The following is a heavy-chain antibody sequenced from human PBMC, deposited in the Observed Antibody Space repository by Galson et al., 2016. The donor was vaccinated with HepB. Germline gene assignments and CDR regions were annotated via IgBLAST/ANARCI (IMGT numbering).Heavy chain of an antibody. CDR3: ARIRGSSGYYYGNFDY. Sequence: SVKVSCKASGDSFSNYVISWVRQAPGQGLEWMGGIIPMFATPSYAQKFQGRVTITADEFTKIAYMELSSLRSEDTAVYYCARIRGSSGYYYGNFDYWGQGTLVTVSS. CDR2: IIPMFATP. J-gene: IGHJ4*02. D-gene: IGHD3-22*01. V-gene: IGHV1-69*13. CDR1: GDSFSNYV.